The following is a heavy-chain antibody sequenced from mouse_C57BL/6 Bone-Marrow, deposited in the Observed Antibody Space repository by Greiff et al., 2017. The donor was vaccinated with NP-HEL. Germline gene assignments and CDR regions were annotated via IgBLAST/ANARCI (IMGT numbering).Heavy chain of an antibody. CDR1: GYSFTGYY. Sequence: EVKLQESGPELVKPGASVKISCKASGYSFTGYYMNWVKQSPEKSLEWIGEINPSTGGTTYNQKFKAKATLTVDKSSSTAYMQLKSLTSEDSAVYYCASSGYFLDYWGQGTTLTVSS. V-gene: IGHV1-42*01. CDR3: ASSGYFLDY. CDR2: INPSTGGT. D-gene: IGHD3-1*01. J-gene: IGHJ2*01.